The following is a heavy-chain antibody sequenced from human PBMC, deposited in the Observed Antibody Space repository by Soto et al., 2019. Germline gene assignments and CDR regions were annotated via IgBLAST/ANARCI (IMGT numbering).Heavy chain of an antibody. J-gene: IGHJ5*02. Sequence: QVRLVQSGAEVKKHGASVKVSCKASGYTFTGYYMHWVRQAPGPGLEWMGWVNPNSGGTNYAQKFQGWVTITRDTSISTAYMELSRLRSDDTAVYYCARDRRGSWYRENWFDPWGQGTLVTVSS. CDR2: VNPNSGGT. CDR3: ARDRRGSWYRENWFDP. V-gene: IGHV1-2*04. CDR1: GYTFTGYY. D-gene: IGHD6-13*01.